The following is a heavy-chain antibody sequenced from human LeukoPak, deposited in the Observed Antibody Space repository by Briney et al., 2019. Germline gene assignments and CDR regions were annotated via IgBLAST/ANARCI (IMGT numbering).Heavy chain of an antibody. D-gene: IGHD2-2*01. CDR2: ISYDGSNK. Sequence: PGRSLRLSCAASGFTFSSYAMHWVRQAPGKGLEWVAVISYDGSNKYYAGSVKGRFTISRDNSKNTLYLQMNSLRAEDTAVYYCARENIVVVPAAMDNYYYYGMDVWGQGTTVTVSS. CDR1: GFTFSSYA. V-gene: IGHV3-30-3*01. CDR3: ARENIVVVPAAMDNYYYYGMDV. J-gene: IGHJ6*02.